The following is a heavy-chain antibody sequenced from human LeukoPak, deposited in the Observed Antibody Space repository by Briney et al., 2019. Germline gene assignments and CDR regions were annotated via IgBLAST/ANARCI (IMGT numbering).Heavy chain of an antibody. CDR2: ISYDGSNK. Sequence: GGSLRLSCAASGFTFSSYAMHWVRQAPGKGLGWVAVISYDGSNKYYADSVKGRFTISRDNSKNTLYLQMNSLRAEDTAVYYCARDPGYCSSTSCYPFDYWGQGTLVTVSS. J-gene: IGHJ4*02. CDR3: ARDPGYCSSTSCYPFDY. V-gene: IGHV3-30*04. CDR1: GFTFSSYA. D-gene: IGHD2-2*01.